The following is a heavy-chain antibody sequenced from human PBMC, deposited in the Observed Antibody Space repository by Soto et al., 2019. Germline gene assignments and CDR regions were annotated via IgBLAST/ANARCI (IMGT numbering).Heavy chain of an antibody. D-gene: IGHD2-2*01. V-gene: IGHV3-66*01. CDR1: GFTVSNNY. CDR2: IYSAGST. Sequence: GGSLRLSCAASGFTVSNNYMSWVRQAPGKGLEWVSVIYSAGSTYYADSVKGRFVISRDYSTNTLYLQMNSLRVQDTAVYFCARESVTAHHFFEYWGHGTLVTVSS. J-gene: IGHJ4*03. CDR3: ARESVTAHHFFEY.